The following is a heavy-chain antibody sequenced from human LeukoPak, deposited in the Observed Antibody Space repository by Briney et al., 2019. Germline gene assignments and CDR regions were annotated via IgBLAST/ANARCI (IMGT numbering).Heavy chain of an antibody. V-gene: IGHV4-34*01. Sequence: SETLSLTCAVYGGSFSGYYWSWIRQPPGKGLEWIGEINHSGSTNYNPSLKSRVTISGDTSKNQFSLKPTSVTAADTAVYYCARGLGSRYYFNSWGQGTLVTVSS. D-gene: IGHD3-10*01. CDR2: INHSGST. J-gene: IGHJ4*02. CDR1: GGSFSGYY. CDR3: ARGLGSRYYFNS.